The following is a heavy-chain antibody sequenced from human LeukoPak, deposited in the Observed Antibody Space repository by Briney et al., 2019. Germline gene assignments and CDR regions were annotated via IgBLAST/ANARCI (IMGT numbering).Heavy chain of an antibody. D-gene: IGHD3-22*01. CDR2: ISAYDGNT. Sequence: ASVKVSCKASGYTFTSYGISWVRQAPGQGLEWMGWISAYDGNTNYAQKLQGRVTMTTDTSTSTAYMELRSLRSDDTAVYHCARVGEDYDSSGYYYFDYWGQGTLVTVSS. CDR1: GYTFTSYG. V-gene: IGHV1-18*01. CDR3: ARVGEDYDSSGYYYFDY. J-gene: IGHJ4*02.